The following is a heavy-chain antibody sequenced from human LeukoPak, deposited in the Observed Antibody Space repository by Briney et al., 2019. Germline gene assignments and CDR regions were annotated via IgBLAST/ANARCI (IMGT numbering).Heavy chain of an antibody. J-gene: IGHJ4*02. D-gene: IGHD3-22*01. CDR2: IYHSGST. V-gene: IGHV4-38-2*02. Sequence: SETLSLTCTVSGYSISSGYYWGWIRQPPGKGLEWIGSIYHSGSTYYNPSLKSRVTISVDTSKNQFSLKLSSVTAADTAVYYCARVEYYYDSSGYFTDREDYWGQGTLVTVSS. CDR3: ARVEYYYDSSGYFTDREDY. CDR1: GYSISSGYY.